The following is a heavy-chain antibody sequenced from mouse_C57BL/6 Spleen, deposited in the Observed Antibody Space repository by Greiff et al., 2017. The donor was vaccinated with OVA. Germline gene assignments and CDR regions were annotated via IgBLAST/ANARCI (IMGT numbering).Heavy chain of an antibody. D-gene: IGHD1-1*01. Sequence: EVMLVESEGGLVQPGSSMKLSCTASGFPFSDYYMAWVRQVPEKGLEWVANINYDGSCTYYLDSLTSGFIISRDNATNILYLQMSSLKSEDTTTYYCAREGTTVIGYAMDYWGQGTSVTVSS. CDR2: INYDGSCT. V-gene: IGHV5-16*01. J-gene: IGHJ4*01. CDR3: AREGTTVIGYAMDY. CDR1: GFPFSDYY.